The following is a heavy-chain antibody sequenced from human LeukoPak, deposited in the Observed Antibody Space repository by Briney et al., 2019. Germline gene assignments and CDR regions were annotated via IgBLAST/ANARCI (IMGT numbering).Heavy chain of an antibody. CDR2: IHYSGST. D-gene: IGHD2-15*01. J-gene: IGHJ4*02. V-gene: IGHV4-39*07. CDR3: ARAPVQCSGGSCYSFDY. CDR1: GGSISSSSYY. Sequence: SETLSLTCTVSGGSISSSSYYWAWIRQPPGKGLEWIGSIHYSGSTYYNPSLQSRVTISIDTSKNQFSLKLRFVTAADTAAYYCARAPVQCSGGSCYSFDYWGQGTLVTVSS.